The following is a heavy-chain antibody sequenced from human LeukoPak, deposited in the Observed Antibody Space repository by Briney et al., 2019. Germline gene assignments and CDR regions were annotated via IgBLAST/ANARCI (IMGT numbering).Heavy chain of an antibody. CDR3: ARGYNILTGWFPN. V-gene: IGHV3-7*03. CDR1: GFTFSNDW. Sequence: GGSLRLSCAACGFTFSNDWMTGVRQAPGKGLEWVANIKQDGSEEYYVDSVKGRFTIFRDNAKNSLYLQMHSLRVEDTAIYYCARGYNILTGWFPNWGQGTLVTVSS. J-gene: IGHJ4*02. D-gene: IGHD3-9*01. CDR2: IKQDGSEE.